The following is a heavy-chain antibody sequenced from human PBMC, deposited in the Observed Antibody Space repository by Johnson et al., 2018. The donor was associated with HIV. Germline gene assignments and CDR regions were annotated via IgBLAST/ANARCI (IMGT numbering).Heavy chain of an antibody. CDR3: AKDRYYDSSGPDAFDI. J-gene: IGHJ3*02. Sequence: QVQLVESGGGVVQPGRSLRLSCAASGFTFSSYVMYWVRQVPGRGLEWVPGTNRSSGSIDYADSMKGRSTFSRDNAKNTLYLQMNSLRAEDTAVYYCAKDRYYDSSGPDAFDIWGQGTMVTVSS. D-gene: IGHD3-22*01. CDR1: GFTFSSYV. V-gene: IGHV3-NL1*01. CDR2: TNRSSGSI.